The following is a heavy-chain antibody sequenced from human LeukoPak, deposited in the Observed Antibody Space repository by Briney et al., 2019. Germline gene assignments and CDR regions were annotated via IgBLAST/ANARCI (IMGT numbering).Heavy chain of an antibody. CDR3: ATTQGTVTTFYYYYGMDV. CDR2: ISAYNGNT. CDR1: GYTFTSYG. Sequence: ASVKVSCKASGYTFTSYGISWVRQAPGQGLEWMGWISAYNGNTNYAQKLQGRVTMTEDTSTDTAYMELSSLRSEDTAVYYCATTQGTVTTFYYYYGMDVWGQGTTVTVSS. J-gene: IGHJ6*02. V-gene: IGHV1-18*01. D-gene: IGHD4-17*01.